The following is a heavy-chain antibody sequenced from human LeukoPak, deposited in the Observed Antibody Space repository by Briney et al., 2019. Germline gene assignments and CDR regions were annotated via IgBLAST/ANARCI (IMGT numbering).Heavy chain of an antibody. J-gene: IGHJ5*02. Sequence: GGSLRLSCAASGFTFSSYSMNWVRQAPGKGLEWVLSISSSSSYIYYADSVKGRFTISRDNAKNSLYLQMNSLRAEDTAVYYCAREGDSSDNWFDPWGQGTLVTVSS. CDR1: GFTFSSYS. D-gene: IGHD6-19*01. CDR3: AREGDSSDNWFDP. CDR2: ISSSSSYI. V-gene: IGHV3-21*04.